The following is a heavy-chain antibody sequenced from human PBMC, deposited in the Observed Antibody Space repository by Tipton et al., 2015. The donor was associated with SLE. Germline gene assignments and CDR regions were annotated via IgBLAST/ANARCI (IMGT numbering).Heavy chain of an antibody. J-gene: IGHJ4*02. Sequence: TLSLTCTVSGGSISSGGYYWSWIRQHPGKGLEWIGYIYYSGSTYYNPSLKSRVTISVDTSKNQFSLKLSSVTAADTAVYYCARGRGIVVVVAATPFDYWGQGSLVTVSS. CDR3: ARGRGIVVVVAATPFDY. CDR2: IYYSGST. D-gene: IGHD2-15*01. V-gene: IGHV4-31*03. CDR1: GGSISSGGYY.